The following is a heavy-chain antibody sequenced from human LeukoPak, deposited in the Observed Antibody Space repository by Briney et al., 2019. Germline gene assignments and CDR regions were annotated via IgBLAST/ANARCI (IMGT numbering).Heavy chain of an antibody. CDR3: ARSPASSDYYFYFDY. D-gene: IGHD3-22*01. CDR1: GGSISPYY. J-gene: IGHJ4*02. Sequence: SETLSLTCTVSGGSISPYYWSWIRQPPGKGLEWIGYVDYRGTTNYNPSLKSRVTISVDTSKNQFSLRVTSVTAADTAVYYCARSPASSDYYFYFDYWGQGTLVPVSS. CDR2: VDYRGTT. V-gene: IGHV4-59*08.